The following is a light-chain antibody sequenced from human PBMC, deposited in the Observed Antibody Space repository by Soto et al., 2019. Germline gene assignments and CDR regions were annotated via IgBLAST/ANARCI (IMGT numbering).Light chain of an antibody. CDR1: SSDVGGYNY. J-gene: IGLJ3*02. CDR2: EVS. Sequence: QSALTQPASVSGSPGQSITISCTGTSSDVGGYNYVSWYQQHPGKAPKLMIYEVSERPSGVPDRFSGSKSANTASLTISGLQAEDEADYYCCSYAGTYTLVFGGGTKLTVL. CDR3: CSYAGTYTLV. V-gene: IGLV2-11*01.